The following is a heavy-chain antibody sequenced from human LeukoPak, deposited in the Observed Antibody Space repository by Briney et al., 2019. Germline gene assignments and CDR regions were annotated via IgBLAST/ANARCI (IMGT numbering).Heavy chain of an antibody. CDR2: ISGSGGST. CDR1: GFTFSRFR. V-gene: IGHV3-23*01. CDR3: AKCKMHSDYFDY. J-gene: IGHJ4*02. Sequence: GGSLRLSCAASGFTFSRFRMSWVRQPPGKGLEWVSAISGSGGSTYYADSVKGRFTISRDNSKNTLYLQMNSLRAEDTAVYYCAKCKMHSDYFDYWGQGTLVTVSS. D-gene: IGHD3-10*01.